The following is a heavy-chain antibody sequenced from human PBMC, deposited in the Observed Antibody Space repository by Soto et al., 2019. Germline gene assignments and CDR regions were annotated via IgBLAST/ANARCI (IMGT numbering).Heavy chain of an antibody. Sequence: EVQLVESGGDLVQPGRSLRLSCAASGFSFDDYAMHWVRQAPGKGLEWVSGISWNSGSIGYADSVKGRFTISRDNAKNSLYLQMNSQRAEDTGLYYCAKDDVGSGSYFSCFDYWGQGTLVTVSS. D-gene: IGHD3-10*01. CDR1: GFSFDDYA. CDR2: ISWNSGSI. V-gene: IGHV3-9*01. J-gene: IGHJ4*02. CDR3: AKDDVGSGSYFSCFDY.